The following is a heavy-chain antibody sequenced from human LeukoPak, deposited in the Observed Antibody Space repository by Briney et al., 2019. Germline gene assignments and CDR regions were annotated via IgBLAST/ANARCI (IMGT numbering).Heavy chain of an antibody. CDR1: GFTVSSNY. CDR2: IYSGGST. Sequence: PGGSLRLSCAASGFTVSSNYMSWVRQAPGKGLEWVSVIYSGGSTYYADSVKGRFTISRDNSKNTLYLQMNSLRAEDAAVYYCAKSYDILTGYAFDIWGQGTMVTVSS. J-gene: IGHJ3*02. D-gene: IGHD3-9*01. V-gene: IGHV3-66*01. CDR3: AKSYDILTGYAFDI.